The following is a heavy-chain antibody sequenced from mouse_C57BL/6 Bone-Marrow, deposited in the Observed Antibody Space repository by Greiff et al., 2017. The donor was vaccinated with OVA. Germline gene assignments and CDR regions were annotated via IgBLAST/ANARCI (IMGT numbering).Heavy chain of an antibody. V-gene: IGHV1-59*01. Sequence: QVQLQQPGAELVRPGTSVKLSCKASGYTFTSYWMHWVKQRPGQGLEWIGVIDPSDSYTNYNQKFKGKATLTVDTSSSTAYMQLSSLTSEDSAVYYCARRGVIYYGYDGAMDYWGQGTSVTVSS. D-gene: IGHD2-2*01. CDR1: GYTFTSYW. CDR3: ARRGVIYYGYDGAMDY. J-gene: IGHJ4*01. CDR2: IDPSDSYT.